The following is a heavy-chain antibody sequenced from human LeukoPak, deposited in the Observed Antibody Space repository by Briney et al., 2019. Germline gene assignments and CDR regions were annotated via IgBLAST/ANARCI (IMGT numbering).Heavy chain of an antibody. V-gene: IGHV4-39*01. Sequence: SETLSLTCTASGGSIRSSGYYWGWIRQPPGKGLEWIGSIYYSGSTYYNPSLKSRVTISVDTSKNQFSLKLSSVTAADTAVYYCARHLDGYNYYYYYYMDVWGKGTTVTVSS. CDR3: ARHLDGYNYYYYYYMDV. J-gene: IGHJ6*03. CDR2: IYYSGST. CDR1: GGSIRSSGYY. D-gene: IGHD5-24*01.